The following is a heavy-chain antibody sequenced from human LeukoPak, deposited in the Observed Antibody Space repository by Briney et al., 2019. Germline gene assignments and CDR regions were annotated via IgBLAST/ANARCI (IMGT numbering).Heavy chain of an antibody. V-gene: IGHV3-11*01. CDR3: ARSADSSGYFREITLYYFDY. Sequence: GSLRLSCAASGFTFSDFYMTWIRQAPGKGLEWVSYISNSGSTIYYADSVKGRFTISRDNAKNSLYLQMNSLRAEGTAVYYCARSADSSGYFREITLYYFDYWGQGTLVTVSS. CDR2: ISNSGSTI. D-gene: IGHD3-22*01. J-gene: IGHJ4*02. CDR1: GFTFSDFY.